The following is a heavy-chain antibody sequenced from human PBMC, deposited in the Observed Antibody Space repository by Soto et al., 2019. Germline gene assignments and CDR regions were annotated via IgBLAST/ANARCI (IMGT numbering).Heavy chain of an antibody. J-gene: IGHJ4*02. CDR2: ISGGGGSTI. V-gene: IGHV3-11*01. D-gene: IGHD3-22*01. CDR3: ARGRGYYDSSGYDF. Sequence: GGSLRLSCAASGFTFSDYYTNWIRQAPGKGLEWISYISGGGGSTIYYTDAVKGRFTISRDNAKKSLYLDMNSLRAEDTAVYFCARGRGYYDSSGYDFWGQGTPVTAPQ. CDR1: GFTFSDYY.